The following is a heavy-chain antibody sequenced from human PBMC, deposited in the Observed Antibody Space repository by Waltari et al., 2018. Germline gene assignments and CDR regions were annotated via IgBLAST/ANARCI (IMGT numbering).Heavy chain of an antibody. CDR2: IIPIFGTA. V-gene: IGHV1-69*14. D-gene: IGHD3-10*01. Sequence: QVQLVQSGAEVKQPGSSVKVSCKASGGTLSSYAISWVRQAPGQGLEWMGGIIPIFGTANYAQKFQGRVTITADKSTSTAYMELSSLRSEDTAVYYCASPGSGSPYFDYWGQGTLVTVSS. CDR1: GGTLSSYA. J-gene: IGHJ4*02. CDR3: ASPGSGSPYFDY.